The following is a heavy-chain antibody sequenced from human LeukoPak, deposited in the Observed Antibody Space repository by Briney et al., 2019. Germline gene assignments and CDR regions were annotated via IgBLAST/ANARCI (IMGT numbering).Heavy chain of an antibody. V-gene: IGHV4-39*02. J-gene: IGHJ3*02. Sequence: PSETLSLTCTVSGGSISSSSYYWGWIRQPPGKGLEWIGNIYYSGSTYYNPSLKSRVSISVDTSKKHFSLRLSSVTAADTAVYYCARLGGYSYGYSGAFDIWGKGQWSPSLQ. CDR1: GGSISSSSYY. D-gene: IGHD5-18*01. CDR2: IYYSGST. CDR3: ARLGGYSYGYSGAFDI.